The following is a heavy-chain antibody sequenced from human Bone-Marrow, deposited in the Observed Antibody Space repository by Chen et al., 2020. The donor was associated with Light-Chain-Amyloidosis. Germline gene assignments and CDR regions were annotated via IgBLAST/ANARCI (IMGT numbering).Heavy chain of an antibody. J-gene: IGHJ4*02. D-gene: IGHD5-12*01. CDR3: ARRRDGYNFDY. V-gene: IGHV5-51*01. CDR1: GYTFPNYW. Sequence: EVQLVQSGPEVKKPGESLKIPCKGSGYTFPNYWIGWVRQMPGKGLEWMGVIYPDDSDARYSPSFEGQVTISADKSITTAYLQWRSLKASDTAMYYCARRRDGYNFDYWGQGTLVTVSS. CDR2: IYPDDSDA.